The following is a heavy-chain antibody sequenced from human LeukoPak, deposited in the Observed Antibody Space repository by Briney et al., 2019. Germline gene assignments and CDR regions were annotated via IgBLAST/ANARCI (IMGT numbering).Heavy chain of an antibody. CDR1: GFTFSSYE. V-gene: IGHV3-48*03. J-gene: IGHJ4*02. D-gene: IGHD3-10*01. CDR3: AGMVRGA. CDR2: ISRSGSTI. Sequence: GGSLRLSCAASGFTFSSYEMNGVRQAPGKGLEWVSYISRSGSTIYYADSVKGRFTISRDNAKNSLYLQMNSLRAEDTAVYYCAGMVRGAWGQGTLVTVSS.